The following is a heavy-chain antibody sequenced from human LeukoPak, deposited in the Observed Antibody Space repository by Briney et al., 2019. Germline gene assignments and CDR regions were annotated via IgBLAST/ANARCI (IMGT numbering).Heavy chain of an antibody. V-gene: IGHV3-21*01. CDR1: GFTFSSYS. J-gene: IGHJ3*02. CDR3: ARDSATDCSGGSCFSEGAFDI. D-gene: IGHD2-15*01. CDR2: ISSSSSYI. Sequence: GGSLRLSCAASGFTFSSYSMNWVRQAPGKGLEWVSSISSSSSYIYYADSVKGRFTISRDNAKNSLYLQMNSLRAEDTAVYYCARDSATDCSGGSCFSEGAFDIWGQGTMVTVSS.